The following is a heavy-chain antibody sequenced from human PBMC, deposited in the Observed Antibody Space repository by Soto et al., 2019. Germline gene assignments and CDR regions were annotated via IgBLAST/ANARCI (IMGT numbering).Heavy chain of an antibody. CDR1: GDSVSSNTAA. CDR2: TYYRSNWRH. J-gene: IGHJ6*01. Sequence: PSQTLSLTCAISGDSVSSNTAAWNWIRSSPSRGLEWLGRTYYRSNWRHDYAVSVKSRITVNPDTSKNHFSLQLNSVTPEDTAVYYCGTFLSTTSPDVWGEGTPVTVSS. D-gene: IGHD2-2*01. V-gene: IGHV6-1*01. CDR3: GTFLSTTSPDV.